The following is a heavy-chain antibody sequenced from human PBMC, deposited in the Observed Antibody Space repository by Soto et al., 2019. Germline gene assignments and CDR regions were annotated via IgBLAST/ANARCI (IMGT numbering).Heavy chain of an antibody. J-gene: IGHJ4*02. Sequence: GESLKISCKGSGYSFTTFRIAWVRQMPGKGLEWMGIIHPGDSDTRYSPSFQGQVTISVDRSINTAYMQWSSLKASDTAMYYWAKEFGSTWIDHWGEGTLVTVSS. V-gene: IGHV5-51*01. CDR1: GYSFTTFR. CDR3: AKEFGSTWIDH. CDR2: IHPGDSDT. D-gene: IGHD6-13*01.